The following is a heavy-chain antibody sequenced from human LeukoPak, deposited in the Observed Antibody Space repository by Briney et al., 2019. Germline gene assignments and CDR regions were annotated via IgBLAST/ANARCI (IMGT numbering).Heavy chain of an antibody. V-gene: IGHV1-2*02. CDR1: GYTLTELS. Sequence: ASVKVSCKVSGYTLTELSMHWVRQAPGQGLEWMGWLNPQTGDTHFAQKFQGRVTFTRDTSISTAYMAMSRLRSDDTAVFYCARGSRYHDWLSPLDSWGQGTLVTVSS. J-gene: IGHJ4*02. CDR2: LNPQTGDT. D-gene: IGHD3-9*01. CDR3: ARGSRYHDWLSPLDS.